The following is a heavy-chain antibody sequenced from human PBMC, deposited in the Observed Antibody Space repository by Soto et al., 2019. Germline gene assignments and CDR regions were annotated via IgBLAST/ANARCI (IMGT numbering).Heavy chain of an antibody. D-gene: IGHD5-12*01. Sequence: GGSLRLSCAASGFIFDEYAMHWGRQAPGKGLEWVSGISWNSGSIGYADSVKGRFTISRDNAKNSLYLQMNSLRAEDTALYYCAKSSGYDMYNWFDPWGQGTLVTVSS. J-gene: IGHJ5*02. V-gene: IGHV3-9*01. CDR1: GFIFDEYA. CDR3: AKSSGYDMYNWFDP. CDR2: ISWNSGSI.